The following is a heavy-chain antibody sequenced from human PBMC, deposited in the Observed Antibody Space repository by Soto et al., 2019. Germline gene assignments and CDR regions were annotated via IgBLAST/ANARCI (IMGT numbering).Heavy chain of an antibody. V-gene: IGHV5-51*01. Sequence: PGESLKISCKGSGYSFTSYWIGWVRQMPGKGLEWMGIIYPGDSDTRYSPSFQGQVTISADKSISTAYLQWSSLKASDTAMYYCARPTAPYCSSTSCSTGDYYYGMDVWGQGTTVTVSS. CDR2: IYPGDSDT. D-gene: IGHD2-2*02. J-gene: IGHJ6*02. CDR1: GYSFTSYW. CDR3: ARPTAPYCSSTSCSTGDYYYGMDV.